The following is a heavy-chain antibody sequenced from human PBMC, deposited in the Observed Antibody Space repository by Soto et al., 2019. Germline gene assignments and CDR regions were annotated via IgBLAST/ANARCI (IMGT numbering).Heavy chain of an antibody. CDR1: GDTFNFYS. CDR3: ASSYGSGYRAFDY. Sequence: QVQLVQSGAEVKRPGSSVKVSCKASGDTFNFYSINWVRQAPGLGLEWMGRVNPIVSMSNYAQKFQGRVTRTADKSTSTANMELSSLRSEDTAIYYCASSYGSGYRAFDYWGQGALVTVSS. D-gene: IGHD3-10*01. J-gene: IGHJ4*02. CDR2: VNPIVSMS. V-gene: IGHV1-69*02.